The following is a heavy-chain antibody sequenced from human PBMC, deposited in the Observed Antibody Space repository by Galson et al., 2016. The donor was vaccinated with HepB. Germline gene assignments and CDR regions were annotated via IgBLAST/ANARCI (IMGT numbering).Heavy chain of an antibody. CDR3: ARAAVYSYGPHDY. CDR1: GLPVSNDY. CDR2: SYGDGRT. J-gene: IGHJ4*02. D-gene: IGHD5-18*01. V-gene: IGHV3-53*01. Sequence: SLRLSCAAYGLPVSNDYMSWVRQAPGKGLKWVSVSYGDGRTYYAESVKGRFTISRDTSKNTVFLQMNSRRGEDTAVYYCARAAVYSYGPHDYWGQGTLVTVSS.